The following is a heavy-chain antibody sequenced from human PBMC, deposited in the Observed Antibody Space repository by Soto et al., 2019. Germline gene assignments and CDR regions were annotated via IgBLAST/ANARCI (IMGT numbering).Heavy chain of an antibody. V-gene: IGHV4-39*01. Sequence: PSGTLALSCTFSGGSINSSGDDWGWNPKPPGKGLEWVGSIYYSGSPYYNPSVKGRVSIYVDTSKNQFSLKLSSVTAADTAVYYCACPDKPYMVRGVTYYGMDVWGQGTTVTVSS. J-gene: IGHJ6*02. CDR3: ACPDKPYMVRGVTYYGMDV. D-gene: IGHD3-10*01. CDR2: IYYSGSP. CDR1: GGSINSSGDD.